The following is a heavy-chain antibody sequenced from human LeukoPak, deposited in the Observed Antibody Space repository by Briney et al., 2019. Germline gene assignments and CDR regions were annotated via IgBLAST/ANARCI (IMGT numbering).Heavy chain of an antibody. CDR2: IYTSGST. D-gene: IGHD3-10*01. CDR3: ARGGQYGSGSYYTYCYYGMDV. J-gene: IGHJ6*02. CDR1: GGSISSYY. V-gene: IGHV4-4*07. Sequence: SETLSLTCTVSGGSISSYYWSWIRQPAGKGLEWIGRIYTSGSTNYNPSLKSRVTMSVDTSKNQFSLKLSSVTAADTAVYYCARGGQYGSGSYYTYCYYGMDVWGQGTTATVSS.